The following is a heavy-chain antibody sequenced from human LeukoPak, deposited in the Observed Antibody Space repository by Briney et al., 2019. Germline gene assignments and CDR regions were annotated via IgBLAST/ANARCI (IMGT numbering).Heavy chain of an antibody. D-gene: IGHD6-13*01. V-gene: IGHV3-48*02. J-gene: IGHJ5*02. CDR3: ARDSSSSWYNWFDP. CDR1: GFTFSRYS. Sequence: GGSLRLSCAASGFTFSRYSMNWVRQAPGKGLEWVSYISSSSSTIYYADSVKGRFTISRDNAKNSLYLQMNSLRDEDTAVYYCARDSSSSWYNWFDPWGQGTLVTVSS. CDR2: ISSSSSTI.